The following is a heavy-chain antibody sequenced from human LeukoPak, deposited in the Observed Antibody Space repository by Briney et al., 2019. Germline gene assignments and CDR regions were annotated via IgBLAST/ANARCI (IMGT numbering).Heavy chain of an antibody. Sequence: GGSLRLSCAASGFTFSSYSMNWVRQAPGEGLEWVSSISSSGSFIYYADSVKGRFTISRDNSKNTLYLQMNSLRAEDTAVYYCAKTPGGLGGVDFWGQGTLVTVSS. D-gene: IGHD3-10*01. V-gene: IGHV3-21*04. CDR1: GFTFSSYS. CDR3: AKTPGGLGGVDF. CDR2: ISSSGSFI. J-gene: IGHJ4*02.